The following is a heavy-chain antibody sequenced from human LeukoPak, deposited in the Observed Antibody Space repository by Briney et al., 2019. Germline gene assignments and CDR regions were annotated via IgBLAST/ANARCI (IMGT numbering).Heavy chain of an antibody. Sequence: ASVKVSCKASGYTFTSYYMHWVRQAPGQVLEWMGIINPSGGSTSYAQKFQGRVTMTRDTSTSTVYMELSSLRSEDTAVYYCARASPITIFGVVIPNWFDPWGQGTLVTVSS. CDR2: INPSGGST. D-gene: IGHD3-3*01. CDR1: GYTFTSYY. CDR3: ARASPITIFGVVIPNWFDP. V-gene: IGHV1-46*01. J-gene: IGHJ5*02.